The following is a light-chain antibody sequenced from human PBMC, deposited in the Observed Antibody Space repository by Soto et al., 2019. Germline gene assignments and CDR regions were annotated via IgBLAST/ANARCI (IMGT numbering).Light chain of an antibody. V-gene: IGKV3-20*01. Sequence: EIVLTQSPGTLSLSPGERATLSCRASQSVNSNYLAWYQQKPGQAPRLLIYGASSRATGIPDRFSGSGSGTDLTLTISRLEPEDFAVYFCQQYGSSPQYTFGQGTKLEIK. CDR3: QQYGSSPQYT. J-gene: IGKJ2*01. CDR1: QSVNSNY. CDR2: GAS.